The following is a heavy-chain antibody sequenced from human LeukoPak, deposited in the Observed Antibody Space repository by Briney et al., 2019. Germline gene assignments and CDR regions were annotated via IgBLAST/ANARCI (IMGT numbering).Heavy chain of an antibody. CDR1: VDSISSNKW. D-gene: IGHD2-15*01. CDR3: ARDFAVANQPDAFDI. CDR2: IYHSGST. Sequence: SGTLSLTCTVSVDSISSNKWWSWVRQPPGKGLEWIGDIYHSGSTNYSPSLKSRVTISVDKSKNQSSLNLTSVTAADTAMYYCARDFAVANQPDAFDIWGQGTMVTVSS. V-gene: IGHV4-4*02. J-gene: IGHJ3*02.